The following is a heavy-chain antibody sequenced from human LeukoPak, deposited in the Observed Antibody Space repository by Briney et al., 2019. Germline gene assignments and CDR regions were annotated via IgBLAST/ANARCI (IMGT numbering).Heavy chain of an antibody. CDR2: INHSGST. CDR3: ASRRRGYSYGYVGY. CDR1: GGSFSGYY. Sequence: SETLSLTCAVYGGSFSGYYWSWIRQPPGKGLEWIGEINHSGSTNYNPSLKSRVTISVDTSKNRFSLKLSSVTAADTAVYYCASRRRGYSYGYVGYWGQGTLVTVSS. J-gene: IGHJ4*02. V-gene: IGHV4-34*01. D-gene: IGHD5-18*01.